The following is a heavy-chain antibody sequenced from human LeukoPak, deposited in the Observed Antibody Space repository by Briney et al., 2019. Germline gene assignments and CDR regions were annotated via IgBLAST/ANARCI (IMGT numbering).Heavy chain of an antibody. Sequence: GGSLRLSCAASGFTVSSNCMNWVRQAPGQGLEWVSVLYSGGSTYYADSVKGRFTISRDSSKNTLFLQMNSLRAEDTAVYYCARGYYGSGIDYWGQGTLVTVSS. J-gene: IGHJ4*02. CDR3: ARGYYGSGIDY. CDR2: LYSGGST. V-gene: IGHV3-53*01. D-gene: IGHD3-10*01. CDR1: GFTVSSNC.